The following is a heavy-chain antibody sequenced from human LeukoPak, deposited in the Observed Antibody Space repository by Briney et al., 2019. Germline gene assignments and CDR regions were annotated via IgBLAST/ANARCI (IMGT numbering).Heavy chain of an antibody. Sequence: GASVKVSCKASGYTFTGYYMHWVRQAPGQGLEWMGWINPNSGGTNYAQKFQSRVTMTRDTSISTAYMELSRLRSDDTAVYYCARKEHSSGWYVAYWGQGTLVTVSS. V-gene: IGHV1-2*02. J-gene: IGHJ4*02. CDR1: GYTFTGYY. CDR2: INPNSGGT. D-gene: IGHD6-19*01. CDR3: ARKEHSSGWYVAY.